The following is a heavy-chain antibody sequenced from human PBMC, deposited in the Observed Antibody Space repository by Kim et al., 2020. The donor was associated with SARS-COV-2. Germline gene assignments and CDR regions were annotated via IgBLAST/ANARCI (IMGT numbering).Heavy chain of an antibody. CDR3: ARHSGGDYRYYYGMDV. J-gene: IGHJ6*02. Sequence: SLKSRVTISVDTSKNQFSLKLSSVTAADTAVYYCARHSGGDYRYYYGMDVWGQGTTVTVSS. D-gene: IGHD4-17*01. V-gene: IGHV4-39*01.